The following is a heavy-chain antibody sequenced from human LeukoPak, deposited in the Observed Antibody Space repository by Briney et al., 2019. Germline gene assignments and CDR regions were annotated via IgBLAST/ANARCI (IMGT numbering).Heavy chain of an antibody. J-gene: IGHJ4*02. CDR2: IYSGGST. CDR3: ASGTEEVVRFDY. CDR1: GFTFSSYS. D-gene: IGHD2-15*01. Sequence: GGSLRLSCAASGFTFSSYSMNWVRQAPGKGLEWVSVIYSGGSTYYADSVKGRFTISRHNSKNTLYLQMNSLRAEDTAVYYCASGTEEVVRFDYWGQGTLVTVSS. V-gene: IGHV3-53*04.